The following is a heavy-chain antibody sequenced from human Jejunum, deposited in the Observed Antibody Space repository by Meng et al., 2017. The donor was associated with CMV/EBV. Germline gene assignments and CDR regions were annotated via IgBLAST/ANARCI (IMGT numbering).Heavy chain of an antibody. D-gene: IGHD1-26*01. V-gene: IGHV1-2*02. CDR2: INSNSGAT. CDR3: VTYSGSSRWFGP. CDR1: GYTLTADF. Sequence: NASGYTLTADFMFWVRQAPGQGLGWMGWINSNSGATTYAQKFQGRVTMTRDTSISTVYMDLSSLRSDDTAVYYCVTYSGSSRWFGPWGQGTLVTVSS. J-gene: IGHJ5*02.